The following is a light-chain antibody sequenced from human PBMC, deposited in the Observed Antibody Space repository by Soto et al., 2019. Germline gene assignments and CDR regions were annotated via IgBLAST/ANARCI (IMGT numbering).Light chain of an antibody. J-gene: IGLJ1*01. V-gene: IGLV2-14*01. CDR2: EVS. CDR1: SSDVGNYNY. Sequence: QSVLTQPASVSGSPGQSITIPCAGTSSDVGNYNYVSWFQQHPGKAPQLIIFEVSYRPSGISNRFSGSKSGNTASLTISGLQGEDEAIYYCSSYTTSSTLLFGPGTKVTVL. CDR3: SSYTTSSTLL.